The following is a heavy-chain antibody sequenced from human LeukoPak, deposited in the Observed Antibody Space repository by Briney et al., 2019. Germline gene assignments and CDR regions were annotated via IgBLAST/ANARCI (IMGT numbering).Heavy chain of an antibody. Sequence: GGSLRLSCTASGFTFGDYAMSWFRQAPGKGLGWVSAISGSGGSTYYADSVKGRFTISRDNSKNTLYLQMNSLRAEDTAVYYCAKDDDSSGYYLGYWGQGTLVTVSS. CDR2: ISGSGGST. CDR1: GFTFGDYA. J-gene: IGHJ4*02. D-gene: IGHD3-22*01. V-gene: IGHV3-23*01. CDR3: AKDDDSSGYYLGY.